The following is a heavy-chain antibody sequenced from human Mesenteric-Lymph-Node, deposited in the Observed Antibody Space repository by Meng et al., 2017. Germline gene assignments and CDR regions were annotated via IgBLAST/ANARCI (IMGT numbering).Heavy chain of an antibody. J-gene: IGHJ5*02. Sequence: SETLSLTCAVYGGSFSGYYWSWIRQPPGKGLEWIGSIYYSGSTYYNPSLKSRVTISVDTSKNQFSLKVSSVTAADTAVYYCARGVLSPYNWFDPWGQGTLVTVSS. CDR2: IYYSGST. V-gene: IGHV4-34*01. CDR3: ARGVLSPYNWFDP. CDR1: GGSFSGYY. D-gene: IGHD2-15*01.